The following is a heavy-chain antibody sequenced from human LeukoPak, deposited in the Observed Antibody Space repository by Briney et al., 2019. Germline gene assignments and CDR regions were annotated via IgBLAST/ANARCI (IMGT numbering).Heavy chain of an antibody. D-gene: IGHD3-16*02. CDR1: GFTVSSNS. Sequence: GGSLRLSCTVSGFTVSSNSMSWVRQAPGKGLEWVSAISGSGGSTYYADSVKGRFTISRDNSKNTLYLQMNSLRAEDTAVYYCAKEGVVFAVISLYYFDYWGQGTLVTVSS. V-gene: IGHV3-23*01. CDR3: AKEGVVFAVISLYYFDY. CDR2: ISGSGGST. J-gene: IGHJ4*02.